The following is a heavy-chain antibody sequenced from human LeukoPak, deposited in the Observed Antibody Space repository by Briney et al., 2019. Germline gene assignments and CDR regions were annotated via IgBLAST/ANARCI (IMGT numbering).Heavy chain of an antibody. CDR2: IIPIFGTA. V-gene: IGHV1-69*13. Sequence: ASVKVSCKASGGTFSSYAISWVRQAPGQGLERMGGIIPIFGTANYAQKFQGRVTITADESTSTAYMELSSLRSEDTAVYYCARQGGYSGYDPHFDYWGQGTLVTVSS. CDR3: ARQGGYSGYDPHFDY. CDR1: GGTFSSYA. J-gene: IGHJ4*02. D-gene: IGHD5-12*01.